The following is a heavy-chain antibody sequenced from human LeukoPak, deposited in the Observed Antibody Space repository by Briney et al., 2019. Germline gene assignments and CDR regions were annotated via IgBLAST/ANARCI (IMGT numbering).Heavy chain of an antibody. V-gene: IGHV1-18*01. CDR3: ATEYDSNDAFDI. CDR1: GYTFTSYG. J-gene: IGHJ3*02. CDR2: ISAYNGNT. Sequence: ASVKVSCKASGYTFTSYGISWVRQAPGQGLEWMGWISAYNGNTNYAQKLQGRVTMTTDTSTSTAYMELRSLRSDDTAVYYCATEYDSNDAFDIWGQGTMVTVSS. D-gene: IGHD3-3*01.